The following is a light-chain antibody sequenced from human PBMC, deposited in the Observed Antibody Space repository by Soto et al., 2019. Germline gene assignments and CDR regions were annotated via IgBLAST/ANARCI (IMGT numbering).Light chain of an antibody. CDR3: QQLNSYPLT. J-gene: IGKJ4*01. CDR1: QGISSY. CDR2: AAS. Sequence: IQLAQSPSSLSASVGDRVTITCRASQGISSYLAWYQQKPGKAPKLLIYAASTLQSGVPSRFSGSGSGTDFTLTICSLQPEDFATYYCQQLNSYPLTFGGGTKVDI. V-gene: IGKV1-9*01.